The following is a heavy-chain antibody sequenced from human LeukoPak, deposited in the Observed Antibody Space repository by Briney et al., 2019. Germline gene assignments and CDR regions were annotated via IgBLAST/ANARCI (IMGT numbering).Heavy chain of an antibody. CDR1: GFTFSSYG. V-gene: IGHV3-30*18. D-gene: IGHD6-19*01. CDR2: ISYDGSNK. Sequence: GGSLRLSCASSGFTFSSYGMHWVRQAPGKGLEWVAVISYDGSNKYYADSVKGRFTISRDNSKNTLYLQMNSLRAEDTAVYYCAKSIAVAPIYYYGMDVWGQGTTVTVSS. J-gene: IGHJ6*02. CDR3: AKSIAVAPIYYYGMDV.